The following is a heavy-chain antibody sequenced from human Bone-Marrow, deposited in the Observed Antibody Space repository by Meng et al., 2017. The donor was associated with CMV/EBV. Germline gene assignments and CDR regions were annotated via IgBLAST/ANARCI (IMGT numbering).Heavy chain of an antibody. CDR2: ISAYNGNT. V-gene: IGHV1-18*04. J-gene: IGHJ6*02. CDR3: ARVDIVVVPAALGGYYYYGMDV. D-gene: IGHD2-2*01. CDR1: GYTFTGYY. Sequence: ASVKVSCKASGYTFTGYYMHWVRQAPGQGLEWMGWISAYNGNTNYAQKLQGRVTMTTDTSTGTAYMELRSLRSDDTAVYYCARVDIVVVPAALGGYYYYGMDVWGQGTTVTVSS.